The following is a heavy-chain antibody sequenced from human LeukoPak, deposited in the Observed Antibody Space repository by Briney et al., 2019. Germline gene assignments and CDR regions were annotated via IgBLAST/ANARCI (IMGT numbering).Heavy chain of an antibody. CDR2: MSFDWKT. J-gene: IGHJ6*02. D-gene: IGHD2-15*01. V-gene: IGHV4-59*01. Sequence: PSEHLSLTCTVSGGSISSYYWSWIRQPPGKGLEWIGYMSFDWKTYYNPSLKSRATISEDTSKNQFSLKLSSVTAADTAVYYCARVGCSGGSCYSSAIYYHGMDVWGQGTTVTTSS. CDR3: ARVGCSGGSCYSSAIYYHGMDV. CDR1: GGSISSYY.